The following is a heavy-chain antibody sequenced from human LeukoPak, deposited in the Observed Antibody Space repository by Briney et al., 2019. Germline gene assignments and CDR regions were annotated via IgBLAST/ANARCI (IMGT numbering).Heavy chain of an antibody. Sequence: ASVKVSCKASGYTFTSYGISWVRQAPGQGLEWMGWMNPNSGNTGYAQKFQGRVTMTRNTSISTAYMELSSLRSEDTAVYYCARALGAPIFGVAMDPWCFDLWGRGTLVTVSS. V-gene: IGHV1-8*02. CDR3: ARALGAPIFGVAMDPWCFDL. D-gene: IGHD3-3*01. CDR1: GYTFTSYG. CDR2: MNPNSGNT. J-gene: IGHJ2*01.